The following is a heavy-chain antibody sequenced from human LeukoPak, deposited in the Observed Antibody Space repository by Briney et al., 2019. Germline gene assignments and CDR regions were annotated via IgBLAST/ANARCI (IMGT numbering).Heavy chain of an antibody. CDR1: GCSISSYY. V-gene: IGHV4-59*01. CDR3: ARAGAYYDSSGFLS. CDR2: IYYSGST. Sequence: SETLSLTCTVSGCSISSYYWSWIRQPPGKGLEWIGYIYYSGSTNYNPSLRSRVTISVDTSKSQFSLKLSSVTGADTAVYYCARAGAYYDSSGFLSWGQGTLVTVSS. J-gene: IGHJ4*02. D-gene: IGHD3-22*01.